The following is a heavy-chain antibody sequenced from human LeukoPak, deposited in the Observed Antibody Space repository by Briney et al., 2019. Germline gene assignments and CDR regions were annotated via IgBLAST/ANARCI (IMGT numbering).Heavy chain of an antibody. CDR3: AKVDWYYYGSGSYYNPNY. D-gene: IGHD3-10*01. V-gene: IGHV3-23*01. Sequence: GGSLRLSCAASGFTFSSYAMSWARQAPGKGLEWVSAISGSGGSTYYADSVKGRFTISRDNSKNTLYLQMNSLRAEDTAVYYCAKVDWYYYGSGSYYNPNYWGQGTLVTVSS. J-gene: IGHJ4*02. CDR1: GFTFSSYA. CDR2: ISGSGGST.